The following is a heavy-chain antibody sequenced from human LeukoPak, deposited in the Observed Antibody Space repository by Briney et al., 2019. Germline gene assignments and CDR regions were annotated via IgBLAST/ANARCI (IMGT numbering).Heavy chain of an antibody. CDR2: IIPIFGTA. CDR3: ARVLTPVAHYDSSGYYSPRGMDV. D-gene: IGHD3-22*01. V-gene: IGHV1-69*13. J-gene: IGHJ6*02. CDR1: GGTFSSYA. Sequence: SVKVSCKASGGTFSSYAISWVRQAPGQGLEWMGGIIPIFGTANYAQKFQGRVTITADESTSTAYMELSGLRSEDTAVYYCARVLTPVAHYDSSGYYSPRGMDVWGQGTTVTVSS.